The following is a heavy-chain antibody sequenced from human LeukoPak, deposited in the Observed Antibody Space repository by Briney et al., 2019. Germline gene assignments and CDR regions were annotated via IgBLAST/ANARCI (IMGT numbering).Heavy chain of an antibody. Sequence: SETLSLTCAVYGGSFSGYYWSWIRQPPGKGLEWIGEINHSGSTNYNPSLKSRVTISVDTSKNQFSLKLSSVTAADTAVYFCARLRLSGGSFSVGWFDPWGQGIQATVSS. D-gene: IGHD1-26*01. CDR3: ARLRLSGGSFSVGWFDP. V-gene: IGHV4-34*01. J-gene: IGHJ5*02. CDR1: GGSFSGYY. CDR2: INHSGST.